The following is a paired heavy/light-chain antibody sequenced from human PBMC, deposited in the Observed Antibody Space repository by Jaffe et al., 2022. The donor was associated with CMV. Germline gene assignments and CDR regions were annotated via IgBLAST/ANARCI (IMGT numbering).Light chain of an antibody. Sequence: EIVLTQSPGTLSLSLGERATLSCRASQSLSSYLAWYQQKPGQAPRLLMYGASSRATGIPDRFSGSGSGTDFTLTISRLEPEDFAVYYCQQYGSSPQYTFGQGTKLEIK. J-gene: IGKJ2*01. CDR1: QSLSSY. V-gene: IGKV3-20*01. CDR3: QQYGSSPQYT. CDR2: GAS.
Heavy chain of an antibody. V-gene: IGHV3-23*01. CDR3: AKNRAGGSCYSCYYAMDV. D-gene: IGHD2-15*01. J-gene: IGHJ6*02. CDR1: GFTFSSYA. Sequence: EMQLLESGGGLEQPGGSLRLSCAASGFTFSSYAMTWVRQAPGKGLEWVSVISNNGDDTYYADSVEGRFTISRDNSANMLYLQMNNLRAEDTAVYYCAKNRAGGSCYSCYYAMDVWGQGTTVTAS. CDR2: ISNNGDDT.